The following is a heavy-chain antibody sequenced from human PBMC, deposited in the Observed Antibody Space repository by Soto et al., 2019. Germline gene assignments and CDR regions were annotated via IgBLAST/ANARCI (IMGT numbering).Heavy chain of an antibody. V-gene: IGHV4-31*03. D-gene: IGHD3-9*01. J-gene: IGHJ4*02. CDR2: IYYSGST. Sequence: PSETLSLTCTVSGGSIGSGGYYWSWIRQHPGKGLEWIGYIYYSGSTYYNPSLKSRVTISVDTSKNQFSLKLSSVTAADTAVYYCARGLPGLRYFDWLLGSFDYWGQGTLVTVSS. CDR3: ARGLPGLRYFDWLLGSFDY. CDR1: GGSIGSGGYY.